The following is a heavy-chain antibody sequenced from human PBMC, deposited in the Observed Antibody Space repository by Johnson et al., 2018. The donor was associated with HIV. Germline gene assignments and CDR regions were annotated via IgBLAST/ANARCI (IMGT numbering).Heavy chain of an antibody. CDR2: IRYDGRNK. D-gene: IGHD1-26*01. CDR3: AREGEDAFDI. V-gene: IGHV3-33*01. CDR1: GFTFSNYG. J-gene: IGHJ3*02. Sequence: QVQLVESGGGVVQPGRSLRLSCAASGFTFSNYGMHWVRQAPGKGLEWVAFIRYDGRNKYYADSVKGRFTIFRDNSKNTLYLQMNSLRVEDTAVYYCAREGEDAFDIWGQGTMVTVSS.